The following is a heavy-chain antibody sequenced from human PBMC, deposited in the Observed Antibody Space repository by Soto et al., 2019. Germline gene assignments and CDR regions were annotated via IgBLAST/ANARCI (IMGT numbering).Heavy chain of an antibody. Sequence: QVHLVQSGTEVKKPGASVKVSCKASGYTFTNYGIGWARQAPGQGPEWMGWISNNNYNTKYAQNSQGRLTLTTATSTTPAYMELRSLRADDTAVYYCAHDNVNFPRGPFAYWGQGTLVVVSS. CDR1: GYTFTNYG. CDR3: AHDNVNFPRGPFAY. CDR2: ISNNNYNT. V-gene: IGHV1-18*01. D-gene: IGHD3-10*01. J-gene: IGHJ4*02.